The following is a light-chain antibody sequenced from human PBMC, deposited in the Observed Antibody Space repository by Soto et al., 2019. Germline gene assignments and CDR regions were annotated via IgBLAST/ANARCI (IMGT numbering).Light chain of an antibody. Sequence: EIVMTQSPVTLSVSPGERSTLSCRSSQSVSSNLAWYQQKPGQAPRLLIYGAFNRATGIPARFSGSGSGTDFTLTISSLEPEDSAIYYCQQRNIWPPVTFGQGTRLEI. CDR1: QSVSSN. J-gene: IGKJ5*01. CDR3: QQRNIWPPVT. CDR2: GAF. V-gene: IGKV3-11*01.